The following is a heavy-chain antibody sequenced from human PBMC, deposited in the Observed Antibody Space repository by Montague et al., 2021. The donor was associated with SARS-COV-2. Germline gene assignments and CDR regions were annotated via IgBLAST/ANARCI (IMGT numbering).Heavy chain of an antibody. CDR2: IYWDDDK. V-gene: IGHV2-5*02. D-gene: IGHD6-6*01. CDR3: AHRLPAVAAFDY. Sequence: PALVKPTQTLTLTCNFSGFSLSTRTVGVGWIRQPPGKALEWLALIYWDDDKRYSPSLTSRLTITKVTSKNQVVLTMTNMDPVDTATYYCAHRLPAVAAFDYWGQGTLVTVSS. CDR1: GFSLSTRTVG. J-gene: IGHJ4*02.